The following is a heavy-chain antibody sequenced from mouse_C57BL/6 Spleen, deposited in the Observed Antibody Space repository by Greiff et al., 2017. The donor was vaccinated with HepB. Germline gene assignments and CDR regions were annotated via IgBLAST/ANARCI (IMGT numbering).Heavy chain of an antibody. V-gene: IGHV8-12*01. J-gene: IGHJ4*01. CDR2: IYWDDDK. D-gene: IGHD1-1*01. Sequence: QVTLKECGPGILQSSQTLSLTCSFSGFSLSTSGMGVSWIRQPSGKGLEWLAHIYWDDDKRYNPSLKSRLTISKDTSRNQVFLKITSVDTADTATYYCARSLYYGSRYYYAMDYWGQGTSVTVSS. CDR3: ARSLYYGSRYYYAMDY. CDR1: GFSLSTSGMG.